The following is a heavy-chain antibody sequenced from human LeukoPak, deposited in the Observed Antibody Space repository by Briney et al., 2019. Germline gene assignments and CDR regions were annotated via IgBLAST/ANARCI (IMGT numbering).Heavy chain of an antibody. CDR3: ARGAGYNYPYYFDY. V-gene: IGHV3-53*01. CDR2: IYSGGNT. D-gene: IGHD5-24*01. J-gene: IGHJ4*02. CDR1: GFSVSNYY. Sequence: PGGSLSLSCAASGFSVSNYYMSWVRQAPGKGLEWVSVIYSGGNTYYTDSVKGRFTISRDNSKNTLYLQMNSLRAEDTAVYYCARGAGYNYPYYFDYWGQGTLVTVSS.